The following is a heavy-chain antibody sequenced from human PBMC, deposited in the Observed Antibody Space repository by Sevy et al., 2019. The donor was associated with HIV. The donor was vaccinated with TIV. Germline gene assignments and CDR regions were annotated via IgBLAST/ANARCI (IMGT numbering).Heavy chain of an antibody. CDR1: GFTFEDYA. V-gene: IGHV3-9*01. Sequence: GGSLRLSCAGSGFTFEDYALHWVRQAPGQGLEWVAGINWNSGSLHYADSVKGRFTISRDDAKNSLYLQMDTLRTEDTALYYCAKTPMTEAAPYFDFWGQGTLVTVSS. D-gene: IGHD6-19*01. CDR3: AKTPMTEAAPYFDF. CDR2: INWNSGSL. J-gene: IGHJ4*02.